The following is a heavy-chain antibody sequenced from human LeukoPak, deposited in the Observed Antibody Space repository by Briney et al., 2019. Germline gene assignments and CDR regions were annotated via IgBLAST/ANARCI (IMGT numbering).Heavy chain of an antibody. CDR1: GFTFSDYY. Sequence: GGSLRLSCAASGFTFSDYYMSWIRQAPGKGLEWVSYNSSSGSTIYYADSVKGRFTISRDNAKNSLYLQMNSLRAEDTAVYYCARDVGYYDILTTVQEPFDIWGQGTMVTVSS. CDR2: NSSSGSTI. CDR3: ARDVGYYDILTTVQEPFDI. V-gene: IGHV3-11*01. J-gene: IGHJ3*02. D-gene: IGHD3-9*01.